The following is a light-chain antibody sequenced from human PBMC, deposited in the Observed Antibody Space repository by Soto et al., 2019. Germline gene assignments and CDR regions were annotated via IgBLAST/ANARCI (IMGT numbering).Light chain of an antibody. CDR2: DVT. CDR3: ASYTTTNTMV. V-gene: IGLV2-14*03. J-gene: IGLJ2*01. CDR1: SSDVGAFNY. Sequence: QSALTQPASVSGSPGQSITISCTGTSSDVGAFNYVSWYQQHPAKAPKLMIYDVTDRPSGVSNRFSASKSGNTASLHISGLQAEDEADYYCASYTTTNTMVFGGGTQLTVL.